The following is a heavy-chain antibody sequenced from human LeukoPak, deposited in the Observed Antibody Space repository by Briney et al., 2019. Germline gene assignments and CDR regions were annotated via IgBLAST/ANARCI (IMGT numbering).Heavy chain of an antibody. D-gene: IGHD6-13*01. CDR3: AKRSSSWDYYYMDV. CDR2: ISGSGGST. Sequence: PGGSLRLSCAASGFTFSSYAMSWVRQAPGKGLERVSAISGSGGSTYYADSVKGRFTISRDNSKNTLYLQMNGLRAEDTAVYYCAKRSSSWDYYYMDVWGKGTTVTVSS. J-gene: IGHJ6*03. V-gene: IGHV3-23*01. CDR1: GFTFSSYA.